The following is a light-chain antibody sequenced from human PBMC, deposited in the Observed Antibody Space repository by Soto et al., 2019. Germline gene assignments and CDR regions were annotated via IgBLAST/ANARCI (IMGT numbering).Light chain of an antibody. Sequence: DIEMAQSPSSLSASVADRFSISCRSSQSISSWLAWYQQKPGKAPKLLIYDASTLQSGVPSRYSGSGSGTEFTLTISNLQPDDFATYYCQQYESYSPWTFGQGTKV. CDR2: DAS. J-gene: IGKJ1*01. CDR3: QQYESYSPWT. CDR1: QSISSW. V-gene: IGKV1-5*01.